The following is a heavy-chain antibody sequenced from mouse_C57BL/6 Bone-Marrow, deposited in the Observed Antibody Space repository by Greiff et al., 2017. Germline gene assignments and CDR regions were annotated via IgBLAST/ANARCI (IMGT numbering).Heavy chain of an antibody. J-gene: IGHJ2*01. V-gene: IGHV7-3*01. CDR2: IRNKANGYTT. Sequence: EVKLVESGGGLVQPGGSLSLSCAASGFTFTDYYMSWVRQPPGKALEWLGFIRNKANGYTTEYSASVKGRFTISRDNSQSILYLQMNALRAEDSATYYCARDGPYYFDDWGQGTTLTVSS. CDR3: ARDGPYYFDD. CDR1: GFTFTDYY.